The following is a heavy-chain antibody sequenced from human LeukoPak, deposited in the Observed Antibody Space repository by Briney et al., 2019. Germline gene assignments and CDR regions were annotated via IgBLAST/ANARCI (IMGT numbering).Heavy chain of an antibody. CDR1: GFTFNDYY. J-gene: IGHJ4*02. Sequence: PGGSLRLSCAASGFTFNDYYMSWIRQAPGKGLEWISYIGSSGGSINYADSVKGRFTISRDNSKNTLYLQMNSLRADDTAVYYCVCRIGGAPQWGQGTLVTVSS. CDR2: IGSSGGSI. CDR3: VCRIGGAPQ. D-gene: IGHD1-26*01. V-gene: IGHV3-11*01.